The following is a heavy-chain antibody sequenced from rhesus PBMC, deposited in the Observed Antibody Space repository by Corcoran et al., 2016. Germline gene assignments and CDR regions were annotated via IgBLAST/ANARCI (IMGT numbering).Heavy chain of an antibody. V-gene: IGHV4-127*01. CDR2: IGSSSGNH. CDR3: ARTTFYGNSYYFDV. CDR1: GYSISSGYG. Sequence: QVQLQESGPGLVKPSETLSLTCVVSGYSISSGYGWSWIRQPPGKGLEWIGYIGSSSGNHHYNPSLKRRVTISTDTSKNQFSLRLNSVTAADTAVYYCARTTFYGNSYYFDVWGPGTPITISS. D-gene: IGHD4-35*01. J-gene: IGHJ2*01.